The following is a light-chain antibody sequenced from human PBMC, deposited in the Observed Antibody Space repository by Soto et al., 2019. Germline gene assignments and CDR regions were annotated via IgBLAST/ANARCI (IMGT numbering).Light chain of an antibody. CDR3: CSYAGSSTYV. J-gene: IGLJ1*01. CDR2: EGS. Sequence: QSALTQPASVSGSPGQSITISCTGTSSDVGSYNLVSWYQQHPGKAPKHMIYEGSKRPSGVSNRFSGSKSGNTASLTISGLQAEDEADYYCCSYAGSSTYVFGTGTKVT. V-gene: IGLV2-23*01. CDR1: SSDVGSYNL.